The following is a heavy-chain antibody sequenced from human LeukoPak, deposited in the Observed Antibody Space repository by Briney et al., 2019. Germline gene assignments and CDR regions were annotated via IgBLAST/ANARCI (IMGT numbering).Heavy chain of an antibody. CDR3: ARILLRYCSITSCSFGF. CDR1: GYTFTSYA. J-gene: IGHJ5*01. D-gene: IGHD2-2*01. CDR2: INAGNGNT. Sequence: ASVKVSCEASGYTFTSYAMHWVRQAPGQRLEWMGWINAGNGNTKYSQKLQGRVTITRDTSASTAYMELSSLRSEDTAVYYCARILLRYCSITSCSFGFWGQGTLVTVSS. V-gene: IGHV1-3*01.